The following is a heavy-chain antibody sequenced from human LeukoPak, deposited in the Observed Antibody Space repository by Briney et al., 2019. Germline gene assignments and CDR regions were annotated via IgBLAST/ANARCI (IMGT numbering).Heavy chain of an antibody. CDR3: ARGCQSSGCNFDY. CDR1: GGSFSGYY. D-gene: IGHD3-22*01. CDR2: INHSGST. Sequence: PSETLSLTCAVYGGSFSGYYWSWIRQPPGKGLEWIGEINHSGSTNYNPSLKSRVTISVDTSKNQISLKLSSVTAADTAVYYCARGCQSSGCNFDYWGQGTLVTVSS. V-gene: IGHV4-34*01. J-gene: IGHJ4*02.